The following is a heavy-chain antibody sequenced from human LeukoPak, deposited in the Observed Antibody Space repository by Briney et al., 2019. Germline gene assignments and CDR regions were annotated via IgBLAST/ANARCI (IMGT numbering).Heavy chain of an antibody. CDR1: GFTFSDYY. Sequence: GSLRLSCAASGFTFSDYYMSWIRQAPGKGLEWGSYISSSGSTIYYADSVKGRFTISRDNAKNSLYLQMNSLRAEDTAVYYCARDRLELVGASDAFDIWGQGTMVTVSS. CDR2: ISSSGSTI. V-gene: IGHV3-11*01. J-gene: IGHJ3*02. CDR3: ARDRLELVGASDAFDI. D-gene: IGHD1-26*01.